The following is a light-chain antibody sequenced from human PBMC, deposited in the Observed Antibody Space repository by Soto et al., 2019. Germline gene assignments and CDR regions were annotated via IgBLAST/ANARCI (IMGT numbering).Light chain of an antibody. CDR1: SSDVGSYNL. J-gene: IGLJ1*01. V-gene: IGLV2-23*02. Sequence: SALAQPASVSGSPGQSIAISCTGTSSDVGSYNLVSWYQQHPGKAPKLMIYEVSKRPSGVSNRFSGSKSGNTASLTISGLQAEDEADYYCCSYAGSSTFGPYVFGTGTTVTVL. CDR2: EVS. CDR3: CSYAGSSTFGPYV.